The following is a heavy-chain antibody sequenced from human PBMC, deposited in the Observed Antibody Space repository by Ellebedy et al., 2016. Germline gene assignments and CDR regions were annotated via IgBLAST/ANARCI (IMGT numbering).Heavy chain of an antibody. CDR2: ISAYNGNT. CDR1: GYTFTSYD. CDR3: ARDVRQQLGNFDY. V-gene: IGHV1-18*01. Sequence: ASVKVSXXASGYTFTSYDISWVRQAPGQGLEWMGWISAYNGNTNYAQNLQGRVTMTTDTSTNTAYMELRSLRSDDTAVYYCARDVRQQLGNFDYWGQGTLVTVSS. D-gene: IGHD6-13*01. J-gene: IGHJ4*02.